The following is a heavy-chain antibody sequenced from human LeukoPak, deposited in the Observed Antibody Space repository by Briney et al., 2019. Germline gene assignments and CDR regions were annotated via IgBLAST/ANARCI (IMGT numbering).Heavy chain of an antibody. CDR2: IYYSWST. CDR3: ARGRLRPPPKYYFDY. Sequence: SETLSLTCTVSGGSISSGGYYWSWIRQHPGKGLEWIGYIYYSWSTYYNPSLKSRVTISVDTSKNQFSLKLSSVTAADTAVYYCARGRLRPPPKYYFDYWGQGTLVTVSS. CDR1: GGSISSGGYY. J-gene: IGHJ4*02. V-gene: IGHV4-31*03. D-gene: IGHD5-18*01.